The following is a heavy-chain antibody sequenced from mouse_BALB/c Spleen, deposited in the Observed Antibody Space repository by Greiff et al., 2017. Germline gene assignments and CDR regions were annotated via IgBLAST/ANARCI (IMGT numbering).Heavy chain of an antibody. D-gene: IGHD2-12*01. J-gene: IGHJ2*01. V-gene: IGHV5-6-5*01. CDR3: SRSRELRRVFDY. CDR1: GFTFSSYA. CDR2: ISSGGST. Sequence: EVKLMESGGGLVKPGGSLKLSCAASGFTFSSYAMSWVRQTPEKRLEWVASISSGGSTYNPDSVKGRLTISSDNARNILYLQMSSLRSEDTAMYYCSRSRELRRVFDYWGQGTTLTVSA.